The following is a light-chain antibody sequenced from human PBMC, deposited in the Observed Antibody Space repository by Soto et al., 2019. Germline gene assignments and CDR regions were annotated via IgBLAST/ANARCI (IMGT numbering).Light chain of an antibody. Sequence: QSVLAQPASVSGSPGQSITISCTGTSSDVGGYNHVSWYQQHPGKAPKLIIYEVRNRPSGVSNRLSGSKSGNTASLTISGLQAEDEADYYCSSYTSSSTLFGTGTKVTVL. V-gene: IGLV2-14*01. CDR1: SSDVGGYNH. CDR2: EVR. J-gene: IGLJ1*01. CDR3: SSYTSSSTL.